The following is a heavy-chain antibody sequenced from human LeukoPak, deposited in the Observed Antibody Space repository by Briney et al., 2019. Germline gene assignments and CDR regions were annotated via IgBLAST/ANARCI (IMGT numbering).Heavy chain of an antibody. D-gene: IGHD3-10*01. CDR3: ARGLGRFGESTDPSDF. V-gene: IGHV1-18*01. Sequence: ASVKVSCTASGYTFSNYGISWVRQAPGQGLEWMGWISAYNGNTNYAQKYQGRVTMTRDTFTSTAYMEVRSLRSDDTAVYYCARGLGRFGESTDPSDFWGQGTMVTVSS. J-gene: IGHJ3*01. CDR1: GYTFSNYG. CDR2: ISAYNGNT.